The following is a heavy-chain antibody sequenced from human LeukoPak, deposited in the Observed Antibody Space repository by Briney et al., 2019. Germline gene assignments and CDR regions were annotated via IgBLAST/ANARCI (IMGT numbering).Heavy chain of an antibody. J-gene: IGHJ6*03. Sequence: AAVKVSCMATGYTFTRYVISWVGQAAGRGLEGVGGIIPIFWTAKYAQMVQGGVTLTADESTSTAYMELSSLKSQDTAVYYCARSGAYCDYVEYYYYYMDFWGKGTTVTVSS. D-gene: IGHD4-17*01. V-gene: IGHV1-69*13. CDR2: IIPIFWTA. CDR1: GYTFTRYV. CDR3: ARSGAYCDYVEYYYYYMDF.